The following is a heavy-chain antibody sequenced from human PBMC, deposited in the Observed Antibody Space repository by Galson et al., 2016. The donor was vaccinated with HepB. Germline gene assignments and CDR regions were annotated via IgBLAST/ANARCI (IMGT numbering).Heavy chain of an antibody. CDR3: AMYYDILTGYYKPFYYHSMDV. CDR1: GFTFSSYL. CDR2: INSDGSST. D-gene: IGHD3-9*01. Sequence: SLRLSCAASGFTFSSYLMHWVRQPPGKGLVWVSRINSDGSSTSYADSVKGRFTISRDNAKNTLYLQMNGLRAEDTAVYYCAMYYDILTGYYKPFYYHSMDVWGQGTTVTVSS. J-gene: IGHJ6*02. V-gene: IGHV3-74*01.